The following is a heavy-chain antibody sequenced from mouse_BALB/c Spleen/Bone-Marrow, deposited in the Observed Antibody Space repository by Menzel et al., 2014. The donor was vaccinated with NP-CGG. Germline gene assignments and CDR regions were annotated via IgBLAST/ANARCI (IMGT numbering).Heavy chain of an antibody. CDR2: IRNKVNGYTT. Sequence: EVKLMESGGGLVQPGGSLRLSCATSGFTFTDYYMNWVRQPPGKALEWLGFIRNKVNGYTTEYSASVRGRFTISRDNSQNILYLQMNTLRAEDNATYYCARDKGRVFFDYWGQGTTLTVSS. J-gene: IGHJ2*01. V-gene: IGHV7-3*02. CDR3: ARDKGRVFFDY. CDR1: GFTFTDYY.